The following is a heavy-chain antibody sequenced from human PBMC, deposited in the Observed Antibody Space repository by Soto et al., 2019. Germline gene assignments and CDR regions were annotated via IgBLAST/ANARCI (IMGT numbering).Heavy chain of an antibody. D-gene: IGHD1-1*01. V-gene: IGHV1-69*13. CDR1: GGTFSSYA. Sequence: SVKVSCKASGGTFSSYAISWVRQAPGQGLEWMGGIIPIFGTANYAQKFQGRVTITADGSTSTAYMELSSLRSEDTAVYYCARGRPSWNDRYGMDVWGQGTTVTVSS. J-gene: IGHJ6*02. CDR3: ARGRPSWNDRYGMDV. CDR2: IIPIFGTA.